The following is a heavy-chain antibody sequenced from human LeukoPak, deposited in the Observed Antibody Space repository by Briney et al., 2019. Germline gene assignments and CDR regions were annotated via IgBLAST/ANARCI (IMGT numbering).Heavy chain of an antibody. V-gene: IGHV4-39*07. CDR3: ASQTAAGYDY. CDR1: GGSISSSSYY. D-gene: IGHD6-13*01. J-gene: IGHJ4*02. Sequence: SETLSLTCTVSGGSISSSSYYWGWIRQPPGKGLEWIGSIYHSGSTYYNPSLKSRVTISVDTSKNQFSLKLSSVTAADTAVYYCASQTAAGYDYWGQGTLVTVPS. CDR2: IYHSGST.